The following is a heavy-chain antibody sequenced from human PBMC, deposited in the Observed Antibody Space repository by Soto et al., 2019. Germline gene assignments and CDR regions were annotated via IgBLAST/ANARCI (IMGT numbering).Heavy chain of an antibody. CDR2: LSGNGIKT. CDR1: GFTFSSYA. V-gene: IGHV3-23*01. D-gene: IGHD2-2*01. Sequence: GGSLRLSCAASGFTFSSYAMSWVRQAPGKGLEWVSALSGNGIKTYYADSVKGRFTISRDNSKNTLYLQMSGLRAEDTAVYYCAKDLISSSTNWYDLHDYWGQRTLVTVSS. CDR3: AKDLISSSTNWYDLHDY. J-gene: IGHJ4*02.